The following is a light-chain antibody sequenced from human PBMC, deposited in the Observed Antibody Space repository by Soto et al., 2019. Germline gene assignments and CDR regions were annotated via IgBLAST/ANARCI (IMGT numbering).Light chain of an antibody. CDR2: QDT. V-gene: IGLV3-1*01. J-gene: IGLJ2*01. Sequence: SYELTQPPSVSVSPGQTATITCSGVKLGDKYACWYQQKPGQSPVLVIYQDTKRPSGIPERFSGSNSGNTATLTISGTQAMDEADYYCQVWDSSTAWVFGGGTKLTVL. CDR1: KLGDKY. CDR3: QVWDSSTAWV.